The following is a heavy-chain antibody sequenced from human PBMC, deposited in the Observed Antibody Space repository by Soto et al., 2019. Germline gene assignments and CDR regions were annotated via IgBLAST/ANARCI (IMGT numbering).Heavy chain of an antibody. D-gene: IGHD3-22*01. Sequence: ASVKASCKASGGTFSCYSISWVQQAPGQGLEWMGGIIPIFGTANYAQKFQGRVTITADESTSTAYMELSSLRSEDTAVYYCARGEYYDSSGYSLDLFDYWGQGTLVTVSS. J-gene: IGHJ4*02. V-gene: IGHV1-69*01. CDR1: GGTFSCYS. CDR3: ARGEYYDSSGYSLDLFDY. CDR2: IIPIFGTA.